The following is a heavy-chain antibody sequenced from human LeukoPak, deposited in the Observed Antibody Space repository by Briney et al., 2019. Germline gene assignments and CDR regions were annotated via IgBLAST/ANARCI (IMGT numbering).Heavy chain of an antibody. CDR2: ISWNSGSI. CDR1: GFTFDDYA. Sequence: GGSLRLSCAASGFTFDDYAMHWVRQAPGKGLEWVSGISWNSGSIGYADSVKGRFTISRDNAKNSLYLQMNSLRAEDMALYYCAKDRGSIAARPYYMDVWGKGTTVTVSS. V-gene: IGHV3-9*03. J-gene: IGHJ6*03. D-gene: IGHD6-6*01. CDR3: AKDRGSIAARPYYMDV.